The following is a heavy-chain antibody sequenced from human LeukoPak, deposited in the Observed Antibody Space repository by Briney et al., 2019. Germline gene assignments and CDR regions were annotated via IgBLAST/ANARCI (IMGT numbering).Heavy chain of an antibody. J-gene: IGHJ4*02. D-gene: IGHD2-2*01. CDR1: GSPLRSYT. CDR2: ISSSGGTI. Sequence: PGGSLRLSCAAPGSPLRSYTMNWARQAPGKGLDWVSLISSSGGTIYYADSVKGRFTISRDKAKNSLYLRMNSLRDEETALYYCARGVNTSSYQSLNYWGQASLVTVSS. V-gene: IGHV3-48*02. CDR3: ARGVNTSSYQSLNY.